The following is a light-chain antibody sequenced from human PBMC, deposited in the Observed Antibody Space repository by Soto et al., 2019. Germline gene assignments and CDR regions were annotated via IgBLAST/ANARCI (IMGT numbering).Light chain of an antibody. J-gene: IGLJ2*01. CDR3: GSKAGSNKHVV. Sequence: QSVLTQPASVSGSAGQSITISCTGTTSFVGTYNFVSWYQQHPGKAPQVLIYEVTKRPSGVPDRFSGSKSGNTASLTVSGLQADDEADYYCGSKAGSNKHVVFGGGTKLTVL. CDR1: TSFVGTYNF. CDR2: EVT. V-gene: IGLV2-8*01.